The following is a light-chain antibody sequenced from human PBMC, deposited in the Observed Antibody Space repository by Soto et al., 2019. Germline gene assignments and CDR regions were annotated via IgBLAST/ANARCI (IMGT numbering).Light chain of an antibody. CDR1: QSVTSN. Sequence: EIVLTQSPATLSLSPGERANLSCRASQSVTSNLAWYQQKPGQAPRLLIYDASNRATGIPARFSGSGSGTDVTLTITSLEPEDFAVYYCQQRNNWPTFGPGTKVDIK. CDR2: DAS. CDR3: QQRNNWPT. V-gene: IGKV3-11*01. J-gene: IGKJ3*01.